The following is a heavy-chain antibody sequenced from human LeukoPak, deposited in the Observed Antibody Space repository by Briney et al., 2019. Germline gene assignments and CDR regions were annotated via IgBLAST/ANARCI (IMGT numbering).Heavy chain of an antibody. Sequence: GESLKISCEGSGYSFTSYWIGWVRQMPGKGLEWMGIIYPGDSDTRYSPSFQGQVTISADKSISTAYLQWSSLKASDTAMYYCARRHCSSTSCWASFDYWGQGTLVTVSS. J-gene: IGHJ4*02. CDR3: ARRHCSSTSCWASFDY. V-gene: IGHV5-51*01. CDR2: IYPGDSDT. CDR1: GYSFTSYW. D-gene: IGHD2-2*01.